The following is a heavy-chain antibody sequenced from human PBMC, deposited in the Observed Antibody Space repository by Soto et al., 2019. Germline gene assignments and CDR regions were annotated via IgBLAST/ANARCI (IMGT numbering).Heavy chain of an antibody. CDR2: ISGSGGST. CDR3: AKDVKGEFWSGYFDY. Sequence: EVQLLESGGGLVQPGGSLRLSCAASGFTFNNYALSWVRQAPGKGLEWVSAISGSGGSTYSADSVKGRFTISRDNSKNTLDLQMHSLRAEDTAVYYCAKDVKGEFWSGYFDYWGQGTLVTVSS. D-gene: IGHD3-3*01. V-gene: IGHV3-23*01. J-gene: IGHJ4*02. CDR1: GFTFNNYA.